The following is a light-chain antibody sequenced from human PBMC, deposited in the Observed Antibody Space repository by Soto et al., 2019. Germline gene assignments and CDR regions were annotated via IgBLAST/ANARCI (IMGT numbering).Light chain of an antibody. CDR3: QQYGGLPRT. J-gene: IGKJ1*01. Sequence: KVSLATLSVYQGKRATPSCRASQSVSSSYLAWYQQKPGQAPRLLMYGASRRANAIPDRFSGSGSGTDLTLTISSLQPEDFAVYTCQQYGGLPRTFC. CDR2: GAS. CDR1: QSVSSSY. V-gene: IGKV3-20*01.